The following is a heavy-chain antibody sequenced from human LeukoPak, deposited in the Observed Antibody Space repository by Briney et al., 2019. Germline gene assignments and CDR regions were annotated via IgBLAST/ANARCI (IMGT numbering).Heavy chain of an antibody. D-gene: IGHD6-13*01. CDR3: AKAVGRISWSFDY. CDR2: ISYDGSDK. V-gene: IGHV3-30*18. Sequence: PGGSLRLSCEASGFTFNTYAMHWVRQPPGKGLEWVALISYDGSDKIYTDSVKGRFTISRDNSESTLYLQMDSLRGVDAAVYYCAKAVGRISWSFDYWGQGALVTVSS. J-gene: IGHJ4*02. CDR1: GFTFNTYA.